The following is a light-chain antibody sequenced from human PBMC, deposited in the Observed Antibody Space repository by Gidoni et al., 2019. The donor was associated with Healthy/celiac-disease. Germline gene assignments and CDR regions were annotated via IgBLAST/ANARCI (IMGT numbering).Light chain of an antibody. J-gene: IGKJ2*01. CDR2: AAS. V-gene: IGKV1-39*01. Sequence: LQITQSPSSLSASVGDRVTITCRASQSISSYLNWYQQKPGKAPKLLIYAASSLQSGVPSRFSGSGSGTDFTLTISSLQPEDFATYYCQQSYSTPQTFGQGTKLEIK. CDR1: QSISSY. CDR3: QQSYSTPQT.